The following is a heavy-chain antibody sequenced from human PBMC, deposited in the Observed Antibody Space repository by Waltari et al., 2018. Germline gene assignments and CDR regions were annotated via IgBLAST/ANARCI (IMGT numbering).Heavy chain of an antibody. Sequence: QFQLQESGPGLVKPSETLSLTCRVSGYSISSDYYWGWMRQPPGKGLEWIGRIFHSGDTYYNPSLKSRVTISVDTSKNQLSLKLHSVTAADTAVSYCVRDWRAGYFGPVRDTSFDHWGQGTLVTVSS. V-gene: IGHV4-38-2*02. CDR3: VRDWRAGYFGPVRDTSFDH. J-gene: IGHJ4*02. CDR2: IFHSGDT. CDR1: GYSISSDYY. D-gene: IGHD3-22*01.